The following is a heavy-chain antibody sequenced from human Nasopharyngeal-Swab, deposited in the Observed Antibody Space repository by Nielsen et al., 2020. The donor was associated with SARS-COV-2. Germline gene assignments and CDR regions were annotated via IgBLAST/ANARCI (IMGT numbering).Heavy chain of an antibody. CDR1: GYTFTSYD. J-gene: IGHJ6*03. D-gene: IGHD2-8*01. Sequence: ASVKVSCKASGYTFTSYDNNWVRQATGQGLEGRGWMNPNSGNTGYAQKFQGRVTMTRNTSISTAYMELSSLRSEDTAVYYCARGPPCTNGVCYRYYMDVWGKGTTVTVSS. V-gene: IGHV1-8*01. CDR3: ARGPPCTNGVCYRYYMDV. CDR2: MNPNSGNT.